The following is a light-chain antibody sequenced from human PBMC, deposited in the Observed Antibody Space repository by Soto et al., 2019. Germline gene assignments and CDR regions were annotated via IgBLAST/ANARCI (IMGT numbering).Light chain of an antibody. CDR2: WAS. V-gene: IGKV4-1*01. CDR3: QQYFSTPYT. CDR1: QSVLYSSNNKNY. J-gene: IGKJ2*01. Sequence: DIVMTQSPDSLAVSLGEGATISCKSSQSVLYSSNNKNYLAWYQQKPGQPPKLLIYWASTRESGVPDRFSGSGSGTDFTLTISSLQAEDVAVYYCQQYFSTPYTFGQGTNLEIQ.